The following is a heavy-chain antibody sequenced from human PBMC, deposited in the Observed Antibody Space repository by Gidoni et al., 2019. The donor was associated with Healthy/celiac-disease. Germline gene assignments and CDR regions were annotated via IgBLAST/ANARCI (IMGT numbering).Heavy chain of an antibody. CDR3: AKLGDYLDY. D-gene: IGHD4-17*01. J-gene: IGHJ4*02. Sequence: QVQLVESGGGVVQPGGSLRLSCAASGFTFSSYGMHWVRQAPGKGLEWVAFIRYDGSNKYYADSVKGRFTISRDNSKNTLYLQMNSLRAEDTAVYYCAKLGDYLDYWGQGTLVTVSS. V-gene: IGHV3-30*02. CDR1: GFTFSSYG. CDR2: IRYDGSNK.